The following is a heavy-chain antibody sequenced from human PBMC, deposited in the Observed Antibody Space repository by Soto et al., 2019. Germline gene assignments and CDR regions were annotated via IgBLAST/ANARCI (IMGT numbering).Heavy chain of an antibody. V-gene: IGHV4-59*08. CDR1: GGSISSYY. D-gene: IGHD3-22*01. Sequence: SETLSLTCTVSGGSISSYYWSWIRQHPGKGLEWIGYIYYSGSTNYNPSLKSRVTISVDTSKNQFSLKLSSVTAADTAVYYCARVWSDSSGYSFDYWGQGTLVTVS. CDR3: ARVWSDSSGYSFDY. CDR2: IYYSGST. J-gene: IGHJ4*02.